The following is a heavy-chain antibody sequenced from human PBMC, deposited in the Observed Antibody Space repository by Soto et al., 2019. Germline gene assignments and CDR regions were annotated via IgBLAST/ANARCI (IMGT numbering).Heavy chain of an antibody. CDR1: GGSISSINW. J-gene: IGHJ5*02. CDR3: ARSQWVVPPHALDP. V-gene: IGHV4-4*02. D-gene: IGHD6-19*01. Sequence: KSSETLSLTCGVSGGSISSINWWSWVRQTPGKGLEWVGDIYHDGRTNYNPSLKRRVTLSIDKSKNQFFLHLTTVTAANPAVYYWARSQWVVPPHALDPWGQETLVTV. CDR2: IYHDGRT.